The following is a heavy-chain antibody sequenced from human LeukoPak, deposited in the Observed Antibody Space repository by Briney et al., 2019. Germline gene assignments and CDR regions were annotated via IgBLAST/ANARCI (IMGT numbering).Heavy chain of an antibody. J-gene: IGHJ4*02. V-gene: IGHV3-49*04. Sequence: GALRLSCAASGFTFSSYSMNWVRQAPGKGLEWVGFIRSKAYGGTTEYAASVKGRFTISRDDSKSIAYLQMNSLKTEDTAVYSCQTYYYDTSGYYYIDQWGQGTLVTVSS. CDR2: IRSKAYGGTT. CDR3: QTYYYDTSGYYYIDQ. D-gene: IGHD3-22*01. CDR1: GFTFSSYS.